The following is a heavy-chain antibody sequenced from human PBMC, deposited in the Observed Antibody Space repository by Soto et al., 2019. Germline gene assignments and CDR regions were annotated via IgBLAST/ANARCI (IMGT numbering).Heavy chain of an antibody. CDR3: ARGGTRVRYLAWSPASYRIRPASYGMDI. D-gene: IGHD3-9*01. CDR2: IYASGST. CDR1: SGSISSYY. J-gene: IGHJ6*02. V-gene: IGHV4-4*07. Sequence: SESLSLTCGVSSGSISSYYLSCIRQPAGKGLEWIGRIYASGSTNYNPSLKSRVTMSVDTSKNQFSLKLSFVSGADTALYYCARGGTRVRYLAWSPASYRIRPASYGMDIWGQGTTDTGSS.